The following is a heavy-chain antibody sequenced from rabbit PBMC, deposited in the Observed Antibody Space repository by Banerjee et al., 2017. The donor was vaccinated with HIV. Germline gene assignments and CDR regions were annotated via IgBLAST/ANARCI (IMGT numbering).Heavy chain of an antibody. Sequence: SGFSFSSGYDMCWVRQAPGKGLEWIACIDTGSSGRTYYASWAKGRFTISKASWTTVTLQMTSLTAADTASYFCARDLAGVIGWNFNLWGQGTLVTVS. CDR1: GFSFSSGYD. CDR2: IDTGSSGRT. V-gene: IGHV1S40*01. J-gene: IGHJ4*01. D-gene: IGHD4-1*01. CDR3: ARDLAGVIGWNFNL.